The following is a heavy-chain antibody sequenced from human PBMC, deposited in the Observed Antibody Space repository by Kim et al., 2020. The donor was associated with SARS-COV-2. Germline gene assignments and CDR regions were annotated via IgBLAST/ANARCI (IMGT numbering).Heavy chain of an antibody. V-gene: IGHV3-33*01. D-gene: IGHD6-13*01. Sequence: GGSLRLSCAASGFTFSSYGMHWVRQAPGKGLEWVAVIWYDGSNKYYADSVKGRFTISRDNSKNTLYLQMNSLRAEDTAVYYCARAYSSSWSYYYYMDVWGKGTTVTVSS. J-gene: IGHJ6*03. CDR1: GFTFSSYG. CDR2: IWYDGSNK. CDR3: ARAYSSSWSYYYYMDV.